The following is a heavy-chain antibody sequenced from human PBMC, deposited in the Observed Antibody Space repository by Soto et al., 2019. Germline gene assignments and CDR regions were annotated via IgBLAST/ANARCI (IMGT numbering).Heavy chain of an antibody. Sequence: GGSLRLSCAASGFTFSSYSMNWVRQAPGKGLEWVSYISSSSSTIYYADSVKGRFTISRDNAKNSLYLQMNSLGDEETAVYYCARDRSSSWLPFDYWGQGTLVTVSS. CDR2: ISSSSSTI. J-gene: IGHJ4*02. CDR1: GFTFSSYS. V-gene: IGHV3-48*02. CDR3: ARDRSSSWLPFDY. D-gene: IGHD6-13*01.